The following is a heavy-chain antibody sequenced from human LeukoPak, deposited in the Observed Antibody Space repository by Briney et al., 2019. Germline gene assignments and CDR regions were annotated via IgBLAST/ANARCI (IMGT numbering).Heavy chain of an antibody. CDR2: IYYSGST. V-gene: IGHV4-39*07. CDR3: ARGRDGYNWYYFDY. D-gene: IGHD5-24*01. J-gene: IGHJ4*02. Sequence: PSETLSLTCTVSGGSISSSSYYWGWIRQPPGKGLEWIGSIYYSGSTYYNPSLKSRVTISVDTSKNQFSLKLNSVTAADTAVYYCARGRDGYNWYYFDYWGQGTLVTVSS. CDR1: GGSISSSSYY.